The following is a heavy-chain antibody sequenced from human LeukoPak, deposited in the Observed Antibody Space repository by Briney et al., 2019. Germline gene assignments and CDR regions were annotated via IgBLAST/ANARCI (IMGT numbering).Heavy chain of an antibody. Sequence: PGGSLRLSCAASGFTFSSYAMHGVRHALGKGVEWVADISYDGSNKYYADSVKGRFTISRDNSKNTLYLQMNSLRAEDTAVYYCARDQEHIVVVTAIWYWGQATLVTVSS. CDR1: GFTFSSYA. D-gene: IGHD2-21*02. CDR2: ISYDGSNK. CDR3: ARDQEHIVVVTAIWY. J-gene: IGHJ4*02. V-gene: IGHV3-30-3*01.